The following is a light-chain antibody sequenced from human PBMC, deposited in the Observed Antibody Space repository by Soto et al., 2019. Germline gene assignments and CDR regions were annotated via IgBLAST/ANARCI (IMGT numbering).Light chain of an antibody. CDR3: QKYKNLLT. J-gene: IGKJ4*01. CDR1: QSVSSN. CDR2: GAS. V-gene: IGKV3D-15*01. Sequence: EIVMTQSPGTLSVSPGERATLSCRASQSVSSNLAWYQLKPGLAPRLLIYGASTRATGLPARFSGSGSWTEFTLLICSLPSEDFAVYYCQKYKNLLTFGGGTKVAIK.